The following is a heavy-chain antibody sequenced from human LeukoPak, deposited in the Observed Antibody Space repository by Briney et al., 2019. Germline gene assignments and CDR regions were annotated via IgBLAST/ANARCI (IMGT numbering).Heavy chain of an antibody. Sequence: GASVKVSCKASGYTFTSYDINWVRQATGQGLEWMGWMNPNSGNTGYAQKFQGRVTMTRNTSISTAYMELSSLRSEDTAVYYCARGLERVLLWFGESPPPNWFDPWGQGTLVTVSS. V-gene: IGHV1-8*01. J-gene: IGHJ5*02. CDR2: MNPNSGNT. CDR1: GYTFTSYD. CDR3: ARGLERVLLWFGESPPPNWFDP. D-gene: IGHD3-10*01.